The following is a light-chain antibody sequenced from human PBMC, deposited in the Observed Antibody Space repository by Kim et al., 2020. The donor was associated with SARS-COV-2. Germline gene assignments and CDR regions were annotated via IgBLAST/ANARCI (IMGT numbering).Light chain of an antibody. CDR2: VES. J-gene: IGKJ1*01. V-gene: IGKV3-15*01. Sequence: CPEEEATLSCRASQSVRDNLAWDQRKPSQAPRLIIYVESTRVTGIPARCSGRGSGTEFTLTISSLCSEDFEVYYCQQYKNWPLGFGEGTKVDIK. CDR3: QQYKNWPLG. CDR1: QSVRDN.